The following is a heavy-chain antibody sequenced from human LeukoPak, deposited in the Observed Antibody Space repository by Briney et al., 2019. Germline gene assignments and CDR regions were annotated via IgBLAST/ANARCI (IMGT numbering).Heavy chain of an antibody. D-gene: IGHD6-13*01. CDR1: GFTFTSYW. V-gene: IGHV3-33*08. Sequence: QPGGSLRLSCAASGFTFTSYWMNWVRQAPGKGLEWVAVIWYDGSNKYYADSVKGRFTISRDNSKNTLYLQMNSLRAEDTAVYYCARDFGIAEDPWGQGTLVTVSS. CDR3: ARDFGIAEDP. J-gene: IGHJ5*02. CDR2: IWYDGSNK.